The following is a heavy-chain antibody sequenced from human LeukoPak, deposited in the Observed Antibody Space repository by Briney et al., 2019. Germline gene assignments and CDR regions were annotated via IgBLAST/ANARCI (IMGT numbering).Heavy chain of an antibody. CDR1: GTSITRTY. CDR2: VYDTGDT. J-gene: IGHJ4*02. V-gene: IGHV4-59*08. D-gene: IGHD1-7*01. Sequence: PSETLSLTCTVSGTSITRTYWGWIRQPPGRGLESVGYVYDTGDTNYNPSLKSRVTMSLNTSKNQFSLTPSSMTAADTAVYYCARRGTSGNYQMLHFDSWGQGILVTVSS. CDR3: ARRGTSGNYQMLHFDS.